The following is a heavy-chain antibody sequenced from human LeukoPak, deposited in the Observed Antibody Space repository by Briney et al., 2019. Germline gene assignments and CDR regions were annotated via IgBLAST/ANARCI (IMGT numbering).Heavy chain of an antibody. Sequence: GGSLRLSCAASGFTFSSYGMHWVRQAPGKGLEWVAVISYDGSNKYYADSVKGRFTISRDNSKNTLYLQMNSLRAGDTAVYYCAKEPGLMISGYYYYGMDVWGQGTTVTVSS. D-gene: IGHD1-26*01. V-gene: IGHV3-30*18. CDR1: GFTFSSYG. J-gene: IGHJ6*02. CDR3: AKEPGLMISGYYYYGMDV. CDR2: ISYDGSNK.